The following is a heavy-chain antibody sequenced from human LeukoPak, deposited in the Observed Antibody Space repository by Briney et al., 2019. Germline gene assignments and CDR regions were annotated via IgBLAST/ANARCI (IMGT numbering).Heavy chain of an antibody. CDR1: GFTFSSYA. V-gene: IGHV3-30-3*01. J-gene: IGHJ4*02. Sequence: PGGSLRLSCAASGFTFSSYAMHWVRQAPGKGLEWVAVISYDGSNKYYADSVKGRFTISRDNSKNTLYLQMNSLRAEDTAVYYCAKDHPPPFYGSGSPDYWGQGTLVTVSS. CDR3: AKDHPPPFYGSGSPDY. CDR2: ISYDGSNK. D-gene: IGHD3-10*01.